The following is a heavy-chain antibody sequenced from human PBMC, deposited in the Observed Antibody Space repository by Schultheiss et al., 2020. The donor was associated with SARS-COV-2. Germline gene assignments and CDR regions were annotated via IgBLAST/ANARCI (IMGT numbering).Heavy chain of an antibody. Sequence: GESLKISCAASGFTFSSYSMNWVRQAPGKGLEWVSYISSSSSTIYYADSVKGRFTISRDNSKNTLYLQMNSLRAEDTAVYYCAKDDYSNYVVYYYYYGMDVWGQGTTVTVSS. CDR3: AKDDYSNYVVYYYYYGMDV. V-gene: IGHV3-48*01. D-gene: IGHD4-11*01. CDR2: ISSSSSTI. CDR1: GFTFSSYS. J-gene: IGHJ6*02.